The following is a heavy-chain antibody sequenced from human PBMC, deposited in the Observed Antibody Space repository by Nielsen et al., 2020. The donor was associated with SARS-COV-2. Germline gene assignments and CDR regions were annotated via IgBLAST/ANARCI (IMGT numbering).Heavy chain of an antibody. CDR3: ARDFKREYYGSGSYYNPESGYYYYGMDV. J-gene: IGHJ6*02. D-gene: IGHD3-10*01. V-gene: IGHV1-8*01. CDR2: MNPNSGNT. Sequence: WVRQAPGQGLEWMGWMNPNSGNTGYAQKFQGRVTMTRNTSISTAYMELSSLRSEDTAVYYCARDFKREYYGSGSYYNPESGYYYYGMDVWGQGTTVTVSS.